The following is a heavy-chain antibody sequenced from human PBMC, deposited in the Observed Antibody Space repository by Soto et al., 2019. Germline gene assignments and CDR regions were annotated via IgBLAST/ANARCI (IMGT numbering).Heavy chain of an antibody. D-gene: IGHD6-19*01. CDR3: ARSSGVAVSGNGAFEI. Sequence: EVQLVESGGGLVQPGGSLRLSCAASGFTFSSHEMNWVRQAPGKGLEWVSYINSGGDIAKYAESVKGRFTISRDNARNSLYVQMNSLRAEDTAIYFCARSSGVAVSGNGAFEIWGQGTMVTVSS. J-gene: IGHJ3*02. CDR1: GFTFSSHE. CDR2: INSGGDIA. V-gene: IGHV3-48*03.